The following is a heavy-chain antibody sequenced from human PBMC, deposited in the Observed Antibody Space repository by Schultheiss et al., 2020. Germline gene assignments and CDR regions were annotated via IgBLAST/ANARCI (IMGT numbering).Heavy chain of an antibody. V-gene: IGHV3-53*01. CDR2: IYSGGST. CDR3: ARAPRVYSNGWYYYYYYMDV. CDR1: GFTVSSNY. D-gene: IGHD6-19*01. Sequence: SLRLSCAASGFTVSSNYMSWVRQAPGKGLEWVSVIYSGGSTYYADSVKGRFTISRDNSKNTLYLQMNSLSAEDTAVYYCARAPRVYSNGWYYYYYYMDVWGKGTTVTVSS. J-gene: IGHJ6*03.